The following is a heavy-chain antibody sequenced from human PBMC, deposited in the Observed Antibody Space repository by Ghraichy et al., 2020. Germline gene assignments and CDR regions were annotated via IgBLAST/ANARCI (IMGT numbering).Heavy chain of an antibody. CDR1: GGSVSSSSDY. D-gene: IGHD1-1*01. J-gene: IGHJ4*02. CDR3: ARYAIGTMLDN. V-gene: IGHV4-39*01. Sequence: ETLSLTCTVSGGSVSSSSDYWGWIRQPPGKGLEWIGNILHGGSTFYNPSLRGRVTISVDTSKNQFSLKLSSVTAADSAMYYCARYAIGTMLDNWGQGTLVTVS. CDR2: ILHGGST.